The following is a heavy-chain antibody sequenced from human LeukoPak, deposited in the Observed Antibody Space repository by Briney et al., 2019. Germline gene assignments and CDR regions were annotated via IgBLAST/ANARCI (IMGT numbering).Heavy chain of an antibody. Sequence: RGSLRLSCAASGFTFSSYEMNWVRQAPGKGLEWVSYISSSGSTIYYADSVKGRFTISRDNAKNSLYLQMNSLRAEDTAVYYCARTAAAGTTGGAFDIWGQGTMVTVSS. CDR2: ISSSGSTI. J-gene: IGHJ3*02. D-gene: IGHD6-13*01. V-gene: IGHV3-48*03. CDR1: GFTFSSYE. CDR3: ARTAAAGTTGGAFDI.